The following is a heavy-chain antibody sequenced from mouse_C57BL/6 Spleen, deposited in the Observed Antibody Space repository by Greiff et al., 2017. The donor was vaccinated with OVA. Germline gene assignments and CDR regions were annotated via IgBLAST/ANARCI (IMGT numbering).Heavy chain of an antibody. CDR2: IYPGDGDT. Sequence: QVQLQQSGPELVKPGASVKISCKASGYAFSSSWMNWVKQRPGQGLEWIGRIYPGDGDTNYNGKFKGKATLTADKSSSTAYMQLSSLTSEDSAVYVCANYCGSRCFDYWGQGTTLTVSS. V-gene: IGHV1-82*01. CDR3: ANYCGSRCFDY. J-gene: IGHJ2*01. CDR1: GYAFSSSW. D-gene: IGHD1-1*01.